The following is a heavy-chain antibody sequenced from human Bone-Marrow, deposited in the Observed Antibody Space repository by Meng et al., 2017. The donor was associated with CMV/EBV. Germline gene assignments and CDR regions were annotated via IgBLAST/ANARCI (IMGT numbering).Heavy chain of an antibody. CDR3: ARDIRTYIVVVPAAIVDPARGHAFDI. J-gene: IGHJ3*02. CDR1: GFTFSSYA. CDR2: ISYDGSNK. V-gene: IGHV3-30*04. D-gene: IGHD2-2*01. Sequence: GGSLRLSCAASGFTFSSYAMHWVRQAPGKGLEWVAVISYDGSNKYYADSVKGRFTISRDNAKNSLYLQMNSLRAEDTAVYYCARDIRTYIVVVPAAIVDPARGHAFDIWGQGTRVTVSS.